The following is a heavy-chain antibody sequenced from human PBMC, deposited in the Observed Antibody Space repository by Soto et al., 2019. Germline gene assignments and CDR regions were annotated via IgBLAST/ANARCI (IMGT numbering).Heavy chain of an antibody. Sequence: EVQLVESGGGLVQPGGSLRLSCAASGFTFSSYWMSWVRQAPGKGLEWVANIKQDGSEKYYVDSVKGRFTISRDNAKNSLYLQMNSLGAEDPAVYYCARDQYDFWSGFSYWYFDLWGRGTLVTVSS. D-gene: IGHD3-3*01. CDR1: GFTFSSYW. CDR3: ARDQYDFWSGFSYWYFDL. CDR2: IKQDGSEK. J-gene: IGHJ2*01. V-gene: IGHV3-7*05.